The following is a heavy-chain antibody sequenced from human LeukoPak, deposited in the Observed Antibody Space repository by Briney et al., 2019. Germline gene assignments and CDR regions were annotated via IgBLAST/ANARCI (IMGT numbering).Heavy chain of an antibody. V-gene: IGHV4-34*01. Sequence: PSETLSLTCAVYGGSFSAYYWSWIRQPPGKGLEWIGEINHSGSTNYNPSLKSRVTMSVDTSKNQFSLKLSSVTAADTAVYYCVREGYCSGGSCYYYYMDVWGEGAPVTVSS. D-gene: IGHD2-15*01. CDR1: GGSFSAYY. J-gene: IGHJ6*03. CDR2: INHSGST. CDR3: VREGYCSGGSCYYYYMDV.